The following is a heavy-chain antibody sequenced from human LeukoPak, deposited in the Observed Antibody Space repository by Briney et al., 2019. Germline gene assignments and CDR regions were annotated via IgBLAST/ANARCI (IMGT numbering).Heavy chain of an antibody. Sequence: PSETLSLTCAVYGGSFSGYYWSWIRQPPGKGLEWIGYIYYSGSTNYNPSLKSRVTISVDTSKNQFSLKLSSVTAADTAVYYCARHEAAGRYNWFDPWGQGTLVTVSS. D-gene: IGHD6-13*01. CDR2: IYYSGST. CDR1: GGSFSGYY. CDR3: ARHEAAGRYNWFDP. J-gene: IGHJ5*02. V-gene: IGHV4-59*08.